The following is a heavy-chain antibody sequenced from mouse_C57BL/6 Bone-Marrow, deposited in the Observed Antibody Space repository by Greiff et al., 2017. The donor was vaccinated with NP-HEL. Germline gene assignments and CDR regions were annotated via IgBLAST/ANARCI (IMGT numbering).Heavy chain of an antibody. CDR2: INPNNGGT. V-gene: IGHV1-18*01. D-gene: IGHD2-10*02. J-gene: IGHJ1*03. CDR3: ARSRYGNFWYFDV. CDR1: GYTFTDYN. Sequence: EVQVVESGPELVKPGASVKIPCKASGYTFTDYNMDWVKQSHGKSLEWIGDINPNNGGTIYNQKFKGKATLTVDKSSSTAYMELRSLTSEDTAVYYCARSRYGNFWYFDVWGTGTTVTVSS.